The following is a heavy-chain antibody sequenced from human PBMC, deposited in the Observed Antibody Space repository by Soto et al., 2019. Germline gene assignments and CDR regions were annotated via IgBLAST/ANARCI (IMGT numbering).Heavy chain of an antibody. D-gene: IGHD6-13*01. V-gene: IGHV4-61*01. Sequence: PSETLSLTCTVSGGSVSSSSYYWTWIRQPPGKGLEWIGYIYYSGSTNYNPSLKSRVTISVDTSKNQFSLRLSSVTAVDTAVYYCAGAAAHDNWGQGTLVTVSS. CDR1: GGSVSSSSYY. CDR3: AGAAAHDN. J-gene: IGHJ4*02. CDR2: IYYSGST.